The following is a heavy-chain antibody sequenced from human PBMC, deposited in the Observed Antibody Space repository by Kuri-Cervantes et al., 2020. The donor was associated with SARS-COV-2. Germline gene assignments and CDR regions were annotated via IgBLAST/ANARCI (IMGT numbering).Heavy chain of an antibody. V-gene: IGHV1-24*01. J-gene: IGHJ6*03. CDR1: GYTLTELS. CDR3: ATWSGCYYYMDV. CDR2: FDPEDGET. D-gene: IGHD3-3*01. Sequence: ASVKVSCKVSGYTLTELSMHWVRQAPGKGLEWMGGFDPEDGETIYAQKFQGRVTMTEDTSTDTAYMELSSLRSEDTAVYYCATWSGCYYYMDVWGKGTTVTVSS.